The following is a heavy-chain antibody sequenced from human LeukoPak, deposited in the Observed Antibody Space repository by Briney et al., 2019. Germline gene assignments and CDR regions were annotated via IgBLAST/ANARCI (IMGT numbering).Heavy chain of an antibody. V-gene: IGHV3-7*01. CDR1: GFTFSSYR. J-gene: IGHJ3*02. CDR2: IEQDGSEK. Sequence: GGSLRLSCAASGFTFSSYRMSWVRQAPGKGLEWVPNIEQDGSEKYYVDSVKGRFTISRDNAKNSLYLQMNSLRAEDTAVYYCARDHARQPLLWFGELLNAFDIWGQGTMVTVSS. D-gene: IGHD3-10*01. CDR3: ARDHARQPLLWFGELLNAFDI.